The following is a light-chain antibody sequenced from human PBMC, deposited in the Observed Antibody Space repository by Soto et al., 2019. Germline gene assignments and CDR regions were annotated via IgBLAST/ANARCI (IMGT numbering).Light chain of an antibody. CDR2: AAS. J-gene: IGKJ2*01. CDR3: LQSNRLPHT. V-gene: IGKV1-12*01. CDR1: QYISSW. Sequence: DIQMTQSPSSVSASVGDRVTITCRASQYISSWLAWYQQKPGKAPQLLIYAASSLQSGVPSRFSGSGSGTDFTLTISSLQPEDFATYYCLQSNRLPHTFGQGTKREIK.